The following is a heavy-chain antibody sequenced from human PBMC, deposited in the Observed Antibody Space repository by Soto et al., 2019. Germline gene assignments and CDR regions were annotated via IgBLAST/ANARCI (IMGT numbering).Heavy chain of an antibody. V-gene: IGHV3-30*18. J-gene: IGHJ4*02. CDR3: AKAAWHIVAPFDY. CDR2: ISYDGSNK. D-gene: IGHD2-21*01. Sequence: VQLVESGGGVVQPGRSLRLSCAASGFTFSSYGMHWVRQAPGKGLEWVAVISYDGSNKYYADSVKGRFTISRDNSKNTLYLQMNSLRAEDTAVYYCAKAAWHIVAPFDYWGQGTLVTVSS. CDR1: GFTFSSYG.